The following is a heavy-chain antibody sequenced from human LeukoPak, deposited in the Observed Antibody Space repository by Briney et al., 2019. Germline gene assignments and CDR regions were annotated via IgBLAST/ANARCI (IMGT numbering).Heavy chain of an antibody. CDR2: MNPNSGNT. J-gene: IGHJ4*02. D-gene: IGHD4-17*01. CDR1: GYTFTSYD. CDR3: AINHPDYGDYVGQDC. V-gene: IGHV1-8*01. Sequence: ASVKVSCKASGYTFTSYDINWVRQATGQGLEWMGWMNPNSGNTGYAQKFQGRVTMTRNTFISTAYMELSSLRSEDTAVYYCAINHPDYGDYVGQDCWGQGTPVTVSS.